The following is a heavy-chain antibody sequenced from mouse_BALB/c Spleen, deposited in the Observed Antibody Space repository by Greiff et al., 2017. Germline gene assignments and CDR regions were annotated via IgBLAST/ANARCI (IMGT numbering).Heavy chain of an antibody. J-gene: IGHJ2*01. D-gene: IGHD2-4*01. CDR3: ARFYDYDGYFDY. CDR1: GFTFSSFG. CDR2: ISSGSSTI. Sequence: DVHLVESGGGLVQPGGSRKLSCAASGFTFSSFGMHWVRQAPEKGLEWVAYISSGSSTIYYADTVKGRFTISRDNPKNTLFLQMTSLRSEDTAMYYCARFYDYDGYFDYWGQGTTLTVSS. V-gene: IGHV5-17*02.